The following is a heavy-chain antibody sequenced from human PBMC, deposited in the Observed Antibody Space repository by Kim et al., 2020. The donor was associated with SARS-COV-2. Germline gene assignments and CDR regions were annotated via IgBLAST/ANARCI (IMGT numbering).Heavy chain of an antibody. D-gene: IGHD2-21*01. CDR1: GFTFSNYW. CDR2: IRHDGSAQ. J-gene: IGHJ4*02. CDR3: ARDSFYCGGDCSFSDY. V-gene: IGHV3-7*01. Sequence: GGSLRLSCAASGFTFSNYWMSWVRQAPGKGLEWVATIRHDGSAQYYVDSVKGRFTISRDNAKNSLSLQMNSLGAEDTAVYYCARDSFYCGGDCSFSDYWGQGTLVTVS.